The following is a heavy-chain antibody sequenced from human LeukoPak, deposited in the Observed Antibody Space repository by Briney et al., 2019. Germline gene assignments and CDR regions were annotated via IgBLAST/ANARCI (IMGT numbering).Heavy chain of an antibody. CDR3: ARDEQLVPNYYYYYYMDV. Sequence: ASVTVSFKTSGYTFSNFNITWVRQAPGQGLEWLGWISAYNGNTNYAQKLQGRVTMTTDTSTSTAYMELRSLRSDDTAVYYCARDEQLVPNYYYYYYMDVWGKGTTSPSP. D-gene: IGHD6-6*01. CDR1: GYTFSNFN. CDR2: ISAYNGNT. V-gene: IGHV1-18*01. J-gene: IGHJ6*03.